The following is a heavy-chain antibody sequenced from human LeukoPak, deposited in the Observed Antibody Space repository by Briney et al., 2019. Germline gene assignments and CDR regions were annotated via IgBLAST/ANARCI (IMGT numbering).Heavy chain of an antibody. Sequence: GGSLRLSCAASGFTFSSYAMSWVRQAPGKGLEWVSAISGSGGSTYYADSVKGRFTISRDNSKNTLYLQMNSLRAEDTAVYYCAKDRDPHRLLWFVELLASFVFYYWGQGTLVTVSS. D-gene: IGHD3-10*01. CDR3: AKDRDPHRLLWFVELLASFVFYY. CDR2: ISGSGGST. V-gene: IGHV3-23*01. CDR1: GFTFSSYA. J-gene: IGHJ4*02.